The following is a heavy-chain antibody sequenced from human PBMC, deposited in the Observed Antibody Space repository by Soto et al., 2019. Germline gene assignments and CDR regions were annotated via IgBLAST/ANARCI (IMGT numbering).Heavy chain of an antibody. Sequence: EVQLLESGGDLVQPGGSLRLSCAASGFTFSNYAMSWVRQAPGKGLEWVSLIRGSGGPTNYADSVKGRFTVSRDNSKNMLFLQMNSLRAEDTAVYYCVKDFRGGYEWTHDGGQGTLVTVSS. J-gene: IGHJ4*02. V-gene: IGHV3-23*01. CDR2: IRGSGGPT. CDR1: GFTFSNYA. CDR3: VKDFRGGYEWTHD. D-gene: IGHD5-12*01.